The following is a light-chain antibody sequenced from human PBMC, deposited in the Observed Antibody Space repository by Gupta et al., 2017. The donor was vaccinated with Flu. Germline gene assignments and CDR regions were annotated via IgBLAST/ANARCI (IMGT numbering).Light chain of an antibody. CDR2: AAS. Sequence: DIQMTQSPSSLSASVGDRVTITCRASQSIRSYLNWYQQKPGKTPKLLIYAASSVQSGVPSRFSGSGYGTDFTLTISRRQPEDFANYYCQLRDSTPWTFGQGTKVEIK. V-gene: IGKV1-39*01. CDR3: QLRDSTPWT. J-gene: IGKJ1*01. CDR1: QSIRSY.